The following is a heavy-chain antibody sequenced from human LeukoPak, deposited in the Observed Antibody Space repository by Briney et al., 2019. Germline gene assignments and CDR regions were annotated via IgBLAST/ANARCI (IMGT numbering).Heavy chain of an antibody. CDR2: IYYSGST. CDR1: GGSISSSSYY. Sequence: SETLSLTCTVSGGSISSSSYYWGWIRQPPGKGLEWIGSIYYSGSTYYNPSLKSRVTISVDTSKNQFSLKLSSVTAADTAVYYRARVEDYYDSSGYSHWGQGTLVTVSS. J-gene: IGHJ4*02. CDR3: ARVEDYYDSSGYSH. V-gene: IGHV4-39*01. D-gene: IGHD3-22*01.